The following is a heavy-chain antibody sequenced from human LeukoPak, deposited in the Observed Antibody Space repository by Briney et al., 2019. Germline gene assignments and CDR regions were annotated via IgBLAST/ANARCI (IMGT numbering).Heavy chain of an antibody. CDR2: TPYHGVSR. CDR3: AKDRHGDYTSDY. CDR1: GFIFGSYG. Sequence: GGSLRLSCAASGFIFGSYGMHWVRQAPVKGLEWVAFTPYHGVSRYYTESVKGRFTISRDNSKSTLYLQMNSLRIEDTAVYCCAKDRHGDYTSDYWGQGTLVIVSS. J-gene: IGHJ4*02. V-gene: IGHV3-30*02. D-gene: IGHD4-17*01.